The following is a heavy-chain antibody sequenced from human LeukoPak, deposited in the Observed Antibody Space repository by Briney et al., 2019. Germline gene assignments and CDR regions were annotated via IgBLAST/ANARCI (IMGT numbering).Heavy chain of an antibody. D-gene: IGHD3-9*01. CDR3: ARGTTYYDILTGKVPFDY. J-gene: IGHJ4*02. CDR2: ISYDGSNK. CDR1: GFTFSSYA. Sequence: GRSLRLSCAASGFTFSSYAMHWVRQAPGKGLEWVAVISYDGSNKYYADSVKGRFTISRDNSKNTLYLQMNSLRAEDTAVYYCARGTTYYDILTGKVPFDYWGQGTLVTVSS. V-gene: IGHV3-30-3*01.